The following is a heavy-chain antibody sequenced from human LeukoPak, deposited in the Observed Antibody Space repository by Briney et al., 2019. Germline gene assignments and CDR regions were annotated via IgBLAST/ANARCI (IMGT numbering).Heavy chain of an antibody. Sequence: PGGSLRLSCAAAGFTFSSYWMHWVRQAAGKGLVWVSRINSDGSSTSYADSVKGRFTISRDNAKNTLYLQMNSLRAEDTAVYYCARVGTTGRIMAFDIWGQGTMVTVSS. V-gene: IGHV3-74*01. J-gene: IGHJ3*02. D-gene: IGHD1-1*01. CDR1: GFTFSSYW. CDR3: ARVGTTGRIMAFDI. CDR2: INSDGSST.